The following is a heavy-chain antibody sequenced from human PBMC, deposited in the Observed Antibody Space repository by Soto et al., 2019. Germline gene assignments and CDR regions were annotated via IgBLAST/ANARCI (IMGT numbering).Heavy chain of an antibody. CDR1: AFDFGGSW. CDR2: IMPDGNKK. D-gene: IGHD6-19*01. J-gene: IGHJ4*02. CDR3: ARGGRWLDFHS. V-gene: IGHV3-7*01. Sequence: EVQLVESGGGLVQPGESLRLSCAPSAFDFGGSWMSWVRQAPGKGLEWVANIMPDGNKKYYVDSVKGRFTISRDNTKNSLVLQMNSLRAEDTAVYYCARGGRWLDFHSWGQGTLVIVSS.